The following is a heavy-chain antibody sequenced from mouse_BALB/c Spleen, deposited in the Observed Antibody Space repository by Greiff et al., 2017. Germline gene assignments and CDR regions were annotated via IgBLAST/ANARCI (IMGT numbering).Heavy chain of an antibody. V-gene: IGHV1-55*01. D-gene: IGHD2-1*01. Sequence: VQLQQPGAELVKPGTSVKLSCKASGYNFTSYWINWVKLRPGQGLEWIGDIYPGSGSTNYNEKFKSKATLTVDTSSSTAYMQLSSLASEDSALYYCARVGDGNFSFAYWGQGTLVTVSA. CDR2: IYPGSGST. CDR3: ARVGDGNFSFAY. J-gene: IGHJ3*01. CDR1: GYNFTSYW.